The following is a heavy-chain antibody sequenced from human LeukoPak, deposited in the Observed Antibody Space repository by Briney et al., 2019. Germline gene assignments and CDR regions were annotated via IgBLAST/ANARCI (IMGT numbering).Heavy chain of an antibody. CDR2: IKQDGSEK. D-gene: IGHD1-7*01. Sequence: GGSLRLSCAASGFTFSSYGMHWVRQAPGKGLEWVANIKQDGSEKYYVDSVKGRFTISRDNAKNSLYLQMNSLRAEDTAVYYCARENYVQTGFDYWGQGTLVTVSS. CDR3: ARENYVQTGFDY. CDR1: GFTFSSYG. J-gene: IGHJ4*02. V-gene: IGHV3-7*01.